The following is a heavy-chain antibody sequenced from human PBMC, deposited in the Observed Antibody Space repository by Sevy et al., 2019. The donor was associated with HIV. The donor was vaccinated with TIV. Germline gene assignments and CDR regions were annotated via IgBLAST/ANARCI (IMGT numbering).Heavy chain of an antibody. D-gene: IGHD3-10*01. J-gene: IGHJ4*02. Sequence: GGSLRLSCVASGFTFSEYGMHWVRQAPGKGLEWVAVISHDGRNNKYNADSVKGRFTISRDNSKNTLYLQMNSLRAEDTAIYYCARDRGEILSSAFNYWGQGTLVTVSS. V-gene: IGHV3-30*04. CDR2: ISHDGRNNK. CDR1: GFTFSEYG. CDR3: ARDRGEILSSAFNY.